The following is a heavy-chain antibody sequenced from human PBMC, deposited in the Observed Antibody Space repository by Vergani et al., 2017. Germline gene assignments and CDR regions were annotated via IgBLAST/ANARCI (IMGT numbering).Heavy chain of an antibody. D-gene: IGHD3-10*01. CDR1: GFTFDTYT. V-gene: IGHV3-23*01. J-gene: IGHJ1*01. CDR2: ISSGGGDI. Sequence: EVQLLESGGGLVKPGGSRRLSCAGAGFTFDTYTMAYVRQAPGKGLEWVATISSGGGDIFYPDSVKGRFTSSRDNSKNTLFLQMNSLKDEDTAVYYCTTAWGLYYLHGEYFQYWGRGTLVSVSS. CDR3: TTAWGLYYLHGEYFQY.